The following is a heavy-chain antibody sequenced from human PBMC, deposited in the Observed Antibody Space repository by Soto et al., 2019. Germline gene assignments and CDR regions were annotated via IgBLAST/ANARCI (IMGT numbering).Heavy chain of an antibody. V-gene: IGHV4-59*01. CDR1: GGSISSYY. Sequence: SETLSLTCTVSGGSISSYYWSWIRQPPGKGLEWIGYIYYSGSTNYNPSLKSRVTISVDTSKNQFSLKLSSVTAADTAVYYCAASHGVAYYFDYWGQGTLVTVSS. CDR2: IYYSGST. CDR3: AASHGVAYYFDY. D-gene: IGHD3-10*01. J-gene: IGHJ4*02.